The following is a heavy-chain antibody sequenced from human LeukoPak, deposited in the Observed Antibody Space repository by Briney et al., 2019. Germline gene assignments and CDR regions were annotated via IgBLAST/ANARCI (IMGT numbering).Heavy chain of an antibody. CDR1: GFIFSSYN. J-gene: IGHJ4*02. CDR2: ISSSSSYI. V-gene: IGHV3-21*01. Sequence: GGSLRLSCAASGFIFSSYNMNWVRQAPGKGLEWVSFISSSSSYIYYADSVKGRFSIPRDNAKNSLYLQMNSLRAEDTAVYYCARAFYDFLTGYPAYFDYWGQGTLVTVSS. D-gene: IGHD3-9*01. CDR3: ARAFYDFLTGYPAYFDY.